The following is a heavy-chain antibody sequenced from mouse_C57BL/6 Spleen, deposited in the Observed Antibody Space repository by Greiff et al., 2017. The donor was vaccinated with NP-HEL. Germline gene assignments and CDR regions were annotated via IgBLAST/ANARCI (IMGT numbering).Heavy chain of an antibody. V-gene: IGHV1-55*01. CDR1: GYTFTSYW. CDR3: ARGGRVPAWFAY. J-gene: IGHJ3*01. CDR2: IYPGSGST. Sequence: QVQLQQPGAELVKPGASVKMSCKASGYTFTSYWITWVKQRPGQGLEWIGDIYPGSGSTNYNEKFKSKATLTVDTSSSTAYMQLSSLTSEDSAVYYCARGGRVPAWFAYWGQGTLVTVSA.